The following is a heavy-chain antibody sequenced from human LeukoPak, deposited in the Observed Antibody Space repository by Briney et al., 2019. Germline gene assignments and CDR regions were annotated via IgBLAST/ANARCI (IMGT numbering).Heavy chain of an antibody. CDR1: GFTVSSNY. D-gene: IGHD3-10*01. CDR3: ARDRGDY. V-gene: IGHV3-53*01. CDR2: IYTGGST. Sequence: GGSLRLSCAASGFTVSSNYMNWVRQAPGKGLEWVSVIYTGGSTYYADSVKGRFTTSRDNSKNTLYLQMISLRAEDTAVYYCARDRGDYWGQGTLVTVSS. J-gene: IGHJ4*02.